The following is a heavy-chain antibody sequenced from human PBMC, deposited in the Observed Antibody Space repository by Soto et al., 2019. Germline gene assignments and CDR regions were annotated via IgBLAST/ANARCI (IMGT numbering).Heavy chain of an antibody. CDR1: GFTFSSYA. CDR3: ANAIRGYYKNHYYYYYGMDV. CDR2: ISGSGGST. D-gene: IGHD3-22*01. V-gene: IGHV3-23*01. J-gene: IGHJ6*02. Sequence: GGSLRLSCAASGFTFSSYAMSWVRQAPGKGLEWVSAISGSGGSTYYADSVKGRFTISRDNSKNTLYLQMNSLRAEDTAVYYCANAIRGYYKNHYYYYYGMDVWGQGTTVTVSS.